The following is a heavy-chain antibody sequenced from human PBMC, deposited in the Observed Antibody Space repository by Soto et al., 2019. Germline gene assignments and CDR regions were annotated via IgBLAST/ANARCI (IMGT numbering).Heavy chain of an antibody. V-gene: IGHV1-69*13. Sequence: SVKVTCKASGGTFSSYAISWVRQAPGQGLEWMGGIIPIFGTANYAQKFQGRVTITADESTSTAYMELRSLRSDDTAVYYCARRAYSSGWYDEDYWGQGTLVTVSS. CDR1: GGTFSSYA. CDR2: IIPIFGTA. J-gene: IGHJ4*02. CDR3: ARRAYSSGWYDEDY. D-gene: IGHD6-19*01.